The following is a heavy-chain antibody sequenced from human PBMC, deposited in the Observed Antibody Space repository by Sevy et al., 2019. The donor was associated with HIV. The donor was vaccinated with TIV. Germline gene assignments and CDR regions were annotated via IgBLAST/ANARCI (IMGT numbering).Heavy chain of an antibody. Sequence: GGSLRLSCAASGFTFSSFAMSWVRHIPGKGLEWVSSISSSSSYIYYADSVKGRFTISRDNAKNSLYLQMNSLRAEDTAVYYCARGGVITMIVVNIWGQGTMVTVSS. D-gene: IGHD3-22*01. V-gene: IGHV3-21*01. J-gene: IGHJ3*02. CDR3: ARGGVITMIVVNI. CDR1: GFTFSSFA. CDR2: ISSSSSYI.